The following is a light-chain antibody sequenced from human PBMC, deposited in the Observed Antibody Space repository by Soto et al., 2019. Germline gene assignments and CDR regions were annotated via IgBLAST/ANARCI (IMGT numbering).Light chain of an antibody. CDR1: SSDVGSYYY. Sequence: QSVLTQPASVSGSPGQSITISCTGTSSDVGSYYYASWYQQHPGTAPKLMISEVNKRPSGVSDRFSGSKSGNTASLTISGLQAEDEASYYCSSYTITHIPVIYGGGTQLTVL. J-gene: IGLJ2*01. CDR3: SSYTITHIPVI. CDR2: EVN. V-gene: IGLV2-14*01.